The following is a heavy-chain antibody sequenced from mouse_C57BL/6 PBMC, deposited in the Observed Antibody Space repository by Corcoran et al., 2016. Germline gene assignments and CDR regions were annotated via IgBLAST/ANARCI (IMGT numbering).Heavy chain of an antibody. Sequence: EVQLQQSGPELVKPGASVKISCTASGYTFTDYYMNWVKQSHGKSLEWIGDINPNNGGTSYNQKFKGKATLTVDKSSSTAYMELRSLTSEDSAVYYCARRGGSSSYWYFDVWGTGTTVTVSS. J-gene: IGHJ1*03. V-gene: IGHV1-26*01. D-gene: IGHD1-1*01. CDR3: ARRGGSSSYWYFDV. CDR1: GYTFTDYY. CDR2: INPNNGGT.